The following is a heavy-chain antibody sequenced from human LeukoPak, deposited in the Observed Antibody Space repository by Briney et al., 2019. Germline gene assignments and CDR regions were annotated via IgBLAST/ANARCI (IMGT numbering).Heavy chain of an antibody. V-gene: IGHV1-46*04. CDR1: GYPFTVYY. D-gene: IGHD3-10*01. Sequence: ASVNVSFKASGYPFTVYYIHWVRQAPGQGREWMGIISPSVGTTTYAQKLEDRVTMTRDTSTTTVYMELRSLRSEDTAVYYCARIGDYGSGSEGFDPWGQGTLVTVSS. CDR3: ARIGDYGSGSEGFDP. J-gene: IGHJ5*02. CDR2: ISPSVGTT.